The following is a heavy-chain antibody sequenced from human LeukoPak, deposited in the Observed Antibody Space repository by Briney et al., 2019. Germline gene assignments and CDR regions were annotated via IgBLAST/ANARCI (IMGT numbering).Heavy chain of an antibody. V-gene: IGHV3-30*02. D-gene: IGHD2-2*01. J-gene: IGHJ4*02. CDR2: IRYDGSNK. CDR3: AGYCSTTSCYGVDY. Sequence: GGSLRLSCAASGFTFSSYGMHWVRQAPGKGLEWVAFIRYDGSNKYYADSVKGRFTISRDNAKNSLYLQMNSLRAEDTAVYYCAGYCSTTSCYGVDYWGQGTLVTVSS. CDR1: GFTFSSYG.